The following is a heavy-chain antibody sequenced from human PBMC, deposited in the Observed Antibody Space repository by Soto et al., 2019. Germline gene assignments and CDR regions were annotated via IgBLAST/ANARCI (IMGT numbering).Heavy chain of an antibody. Sequence: QVQLVESGGGVVQPGRSLRLSCAASGFTFSSYGMHWVRQAPGKGLEWVTVIWYDGSKKYYADSVKGRFTISRDNSKNTMYRQMNTLRAEETAVCYGARDCAGYSSGWYQRGGFDYWGQGTLVTVSS. D-gene: IGHD6-19*01. CDR3: ARDCAGYSSGWYQRGGFDY. CDR2: IWYDGSKK. CDR1: GFTFSSYG. V-gene: IGHV3-33*01. J-gene: IGHJ4*02.